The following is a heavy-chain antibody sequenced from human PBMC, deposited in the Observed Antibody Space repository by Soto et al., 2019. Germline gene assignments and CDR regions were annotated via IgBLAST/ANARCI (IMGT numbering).Heavy chain of an antibody. D-gene: IGHD2-21*02. CDR1: GFIFSSYW. V-gene: IGHV3-74*01. J-gene: IGHJ6*02. CDR2: INPDGSAT. Sequence: VGSLRLSCAASGFIFSSYWMHWVRQAPGKGLVWVSRINPDGSATNYADSVKGRFTISRDNAKNTLYLQMNSLRTEDTAVYYCVRERGLSSFYGMDVWGQGTTVTVSS. CDR3: VRERGLSSFYGMDV.